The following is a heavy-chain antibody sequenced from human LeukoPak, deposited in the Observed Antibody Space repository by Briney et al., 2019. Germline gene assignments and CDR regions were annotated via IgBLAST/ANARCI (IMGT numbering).Heavy chain of an antibody. V-gene: IGHV4-39*01. D-gene: IGHD2-21*01. CDR1: GGSISSSSYY. CDR2: IYYSGST. J-gene: IGHJ5*02. CDR3: ARRPIVGSKGFYFDP. Sequence: SVTLSLTCAVYGGSISSSSYYWGWIRQPPGKGLGWIGSIYYSGSTYYNPSLKSRVTISVDTSKNQFSLKLSSVTAADTAFYYCARRPIVGSKGFYFDPWGQGTLVTVSS.